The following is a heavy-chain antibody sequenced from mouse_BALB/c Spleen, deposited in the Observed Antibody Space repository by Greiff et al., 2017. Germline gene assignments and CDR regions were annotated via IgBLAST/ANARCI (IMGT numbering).Heavy chain of an antibody. CDR3: ARDGNYVMEAMDY. D-gene: IGHD2-1*01. J-gene: IGHJ4*01. Sequence: VQLQQSGAELMKPGASVKISCKATGYTFSSYWIEWVKQRPGHGLEWIGEILPGSGSTNYNEKFKGKATFTADTSSNTAYMQLSSLTSEDSAVYYCARDGNYVMEAMDYWGQGTSVTVSS. CDR2: ILPGSGST. V-gene: IGHV1-9*01. CDR1: GYTFSSYW.